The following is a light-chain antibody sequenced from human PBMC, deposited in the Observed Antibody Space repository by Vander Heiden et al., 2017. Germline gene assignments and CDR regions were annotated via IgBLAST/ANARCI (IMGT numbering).Light chain of an antibody. V-gene: IGKV1-9*01. CDR1: QGISSY. Sequence: PLTQSPSFLSASVGDRGTIKCRASQGISSYLVWYQQKPVKSPKLLIYAASTLQSGVPSRFSGSGSGTEFTLTRRSRQPEDFTPYYCQQLYCSPGLTFGPGTRVHMK. CDR3: QQLYCSPGLT. J-gene: IGKJ3*01. CDR2: AAS.